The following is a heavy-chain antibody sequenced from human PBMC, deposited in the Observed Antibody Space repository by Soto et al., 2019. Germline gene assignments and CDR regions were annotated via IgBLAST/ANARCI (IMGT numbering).Heavy chain of an antibody. CDR2: INHSGST. CDR3: AREGVVVPAAIASFHMDG. CDR1: GGSFSGYY. D-gene: IGHD2-2*01. V-gene: IGHV4-34*01. J-gene: IGHJ6*03. Sequence: SETLSLTCAVYGGSFSGYYWSWIRQPPGKGLEWIGEINHSGSTNYNPSLKSRVTISVDTSKNQFSLKLSSVTAADTAVYYCAREGVVVPAAIASFHMDGWGKGTTVTVSS.